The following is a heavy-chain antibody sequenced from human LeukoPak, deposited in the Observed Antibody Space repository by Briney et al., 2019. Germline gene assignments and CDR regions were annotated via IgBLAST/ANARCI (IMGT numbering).Heavy chain of an antibody. V-gene: IGHV3-20*04. J-gene: IGHJ4*02. CDR3: ARESGYSYLIDY. D-gene: IGHD5-18*01. CDR1: GFTFDDYG. CDR2: INWNGGST. Sequence: GGSLRLSCAASGFTFDDYGMSWGRQAPGKGLGWGSGINWNGGSTVYADSVKGRFTISRGNAKNSLYLQMTSLRAEDTALYYCARESGYSYLIDYWGQGTLVTVSS.